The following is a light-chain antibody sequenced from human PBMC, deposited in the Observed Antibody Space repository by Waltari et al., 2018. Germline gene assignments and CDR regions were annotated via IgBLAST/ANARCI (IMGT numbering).Light chain of an antibody. CDR2: WAP. CDR3: QQYYSTRT. J-gene: IGKJ1*01. V-gene: IGKV4-1*01. Sequence: DIVMTQSPDSLAVSLGERATINCKSSQSVLYSSNNKNYLAWYQQKPGQSPKLLIYWAPTRESGVPDRFSGSGSGTDFTLTISSLQAEDVAVYYCQQYYSTRTFGQGTKVEIK. CDR1: QSVLYSSNNKNY.